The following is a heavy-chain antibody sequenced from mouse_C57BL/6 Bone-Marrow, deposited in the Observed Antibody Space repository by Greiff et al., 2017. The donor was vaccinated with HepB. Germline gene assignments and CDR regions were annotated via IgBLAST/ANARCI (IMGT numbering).Heavy chain of an antibody. D-gene: IGHD2-1*01. V-gene: IGHV1-85*01. CDR1: GYTFTSYD. CDR2: IYPRDGST. CDR3: ARGGDGNSYYYAMDY. Sequence: QVQLQQSGPELVKPGASVKLSCKASGYTFTSYDINWVKQRPGQGLEWIGWIYPRDGSTKYNEKFKVKATLTVDTSSSTAYMELHSLTSEDSAVYFCARGGDGNSYYYAMDYWGQGTSVTVSS. J-gene: IGHJ4*01.